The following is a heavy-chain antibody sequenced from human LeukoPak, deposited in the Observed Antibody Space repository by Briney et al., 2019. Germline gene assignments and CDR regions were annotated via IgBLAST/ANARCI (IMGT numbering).Heavy chain of an antibody. CDR2: IYSGGNT. J-gene: IGHJ4*02. CDR1: GFTVSSNY. CDR3: ARDRVGATTNFDY. V-gene: IGHV3-53*01. Sequence: GGSLRLSCAASGFTVSSNYMSWVRQAPGKGLDWVSVIYSGGNTYYADSVKGRFTISRDNSKNTLYLQTNSLRAEDTAVYYCARDRVGATTNFDYWGQGTLVTVSS. D-gene: IGHD1-26*01.